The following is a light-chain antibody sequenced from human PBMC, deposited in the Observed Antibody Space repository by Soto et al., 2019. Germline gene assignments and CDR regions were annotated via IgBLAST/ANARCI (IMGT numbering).Light chain of an antibody. J-gene: IGLJ2*01. V-gene: IGLV4-69*01. Sequence: QPVLTQSPSASASLGASVNLTCTLSSGHRNYAVAWHQQQPEKGPRFLMKVNSDGSHTKGGGVSDRFSGSSSGAERYLTISSLQSEDEADYYCQTWGVATLVFGGGTKLTVL. CDR3: QTWGVATLV. CDR1: SGHRNYA. CDR2: VNSDGSH.